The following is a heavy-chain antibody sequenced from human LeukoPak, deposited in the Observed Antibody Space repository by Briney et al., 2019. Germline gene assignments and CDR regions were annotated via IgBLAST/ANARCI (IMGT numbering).Heavy chain of an antibody. CDR2: ISSTGGTT. J-gene: IGHJ6*03. D-gene: IGHD2-15*01. CDR3: AKNGDRGAYCTGGTCYPYFYYYMDV. V-gene: IGHV3-23*01. CDR1: RFTFSSYG. Sequence: GGSLRLSCAASRFTFSSYGMSWARQAPGKGLEWVSSISSTGGTTYYADSVKGRFTISRDNSKNTLYLQMNSLRAEDTAIYYCAKNGDRGAYCTGGTCYPYFYYYMDVWGKGTTVTI.